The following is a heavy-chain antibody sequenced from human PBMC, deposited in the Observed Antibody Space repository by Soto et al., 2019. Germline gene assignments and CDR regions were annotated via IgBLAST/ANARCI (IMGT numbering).Heavy chain of an antibody. D-gene: IGHD3-22*01. V-gene: IGHV3-7*01. Sequence: GGSLRLSCAASGLTFSSYWMSWVRQAPGKGLEWVANIKQDGSEKYYVDSVKGRFTISRDNAKNSLYLQMNSLRAEDTAVYYCARDHYYDSSGLYYYYGMDVWGQGTTVTVSS. CDR3: ARDHYYDSSGLYYYYGMDV. CDR1: GLTFSSYW. CDR2: IKQDGSEK. J-gene: IGHJ6*02.